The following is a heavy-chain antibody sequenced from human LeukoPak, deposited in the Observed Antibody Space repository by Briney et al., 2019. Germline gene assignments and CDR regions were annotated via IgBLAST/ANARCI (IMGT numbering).Heavy chain of an antibody. Sequence: PSETLSLTCAVYGASFSGFYWTWIRQPPGKGLEWIGEINHSGTINYNPSLKSRVPISVDTSKKQFSLKLNSVTAADTAVYYCARGGARGIAAAGSLDYWGQGTLVTVSS. D-gene: IGHD6-13*01. J-gene: IGHJ4*02. CDR2: INHSGTI. CDR1: GASFSGFY. CDR3: ARGGARGIAAAGSLDY. V-gene: IGHV4-34*01.